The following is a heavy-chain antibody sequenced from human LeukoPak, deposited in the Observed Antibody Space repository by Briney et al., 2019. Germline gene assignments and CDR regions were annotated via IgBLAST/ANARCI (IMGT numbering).Heavy chain of an antibody. CDR1: GFTFSSYG. D-gene: IGHD1-26*01. CDR3: ARDRGVGAISPINWFDP. J-gene: IGHJ5*02. V-gene: IGHV3-30*03. Sequence: GGSLRLSCAASGFTFSSYGMHWVRQAPGKGLEWVAVISYDGSNKYYADSVKGRFTISRDNCKNTLYLQMNSLRAEDTAVYYCARDRGVGAISPINWFDPWGQGTLVTVSS. CDR2: ISYDGSNK.